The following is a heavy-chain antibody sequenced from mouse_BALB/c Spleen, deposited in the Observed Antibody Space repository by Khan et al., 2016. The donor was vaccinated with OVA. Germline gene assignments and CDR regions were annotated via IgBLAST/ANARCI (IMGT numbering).Heavy chain of an antibody. V-gene: IGHV14-3*02. D-gene: IGHD2-14*01. Sequence: VQLQQSGAELVKPGASVKLSCTASGFNIQDTYMHWVKQRPEQGLEWIGRIDPANGNTKYDPKFQGQATITADTSSNTAYLKLSSLTSEDAAVYYVAISYGNDEDYDASDYWGQGTAGTVSS. CDR3: AISYGNDEDYDASDY. CDR2: IDPANGNT. CDR1: GFNIQDTY. J-gene: IGHJ4*01.